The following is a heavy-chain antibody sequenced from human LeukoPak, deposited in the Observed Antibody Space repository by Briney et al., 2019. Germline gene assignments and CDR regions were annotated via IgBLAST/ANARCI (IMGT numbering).Heavy chain of an antibody. V-gene: IGHV4-59*12. CDR3: AREYELMAFDI. Sequence: SETLSLTCTVSGGSISSYYWSWIRQPPGNGLEWIGYIYYSGITNYNPSLKSRVTMSVDTSKNQFSLNLSSVTAADTAVYYCAREYELMAFDIWGQGTMVTVSS. D-gene: IGHD2-8*01. J-gene: IGHJ3*02. CDR1: GGSISSYY. CDR2: IYYSGIT.